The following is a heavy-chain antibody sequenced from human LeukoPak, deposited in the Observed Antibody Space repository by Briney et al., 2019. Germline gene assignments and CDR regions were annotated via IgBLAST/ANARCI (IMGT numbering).Heavy chain of an antibody. Sequence: SGPTLVKPTQTLTLTCTFSGFSLSTSGVGVGWIRQPPGKALEWLALIYWDDDKRYSPSLESRLTITKDTSKNQVVLTMTNMDPVDTATYYCARTYYDILTGYYKAIDYWGQGTLVTVSS. CDR1: GFSLSTSGVG. V-gene: IGHV2-5*02. CDR3: ARTYYDILTGYYKAIDY. J-gene: IGHJ4*02. D-gene: IGHD3-9*01. CDR2: IYWDDDK.